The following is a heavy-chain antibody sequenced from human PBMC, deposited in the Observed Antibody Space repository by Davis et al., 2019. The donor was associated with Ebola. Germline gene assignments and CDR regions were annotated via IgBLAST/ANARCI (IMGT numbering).Heavy chain of an antibody. V-gene: IGHV3-69-1*02. J-gene: IGHJ4*02. CDR1: GFTFSDYY. Sequence: GGSLRLSCAASGFTFSDYYMNWVRQAPGKGLEWVSSISSSSTIYYADSVKGRFTISRDNAKNSLYLQMNSLRAEDTAVYYCAGERGDYAIDYWGQGTLVTVSS. CDR2: ISSSSTI. D-gene: IGHD4-17*01. CDR3: AGERGDYAIDY.